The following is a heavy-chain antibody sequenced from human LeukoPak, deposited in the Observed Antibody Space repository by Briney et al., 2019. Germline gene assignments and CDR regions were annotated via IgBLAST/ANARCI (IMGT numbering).Heavy chain of an antibody. CDR3: ARDFDWYLDL. V-gene: IGHV4-34*01. Sequence: EASETLSLTCAVYGGSFSGYYWSWIRQPPGKGLEWIGEINHSGSTNYNPSLKSRVTMSVDTSKNQFSLKLSSVTAADTAVYYCARDFDWYLDLWGRGTLVTVSS. CDR1: GGSFSGYY. CDR2: INHSGST. J-gene: IGHJ2*01.